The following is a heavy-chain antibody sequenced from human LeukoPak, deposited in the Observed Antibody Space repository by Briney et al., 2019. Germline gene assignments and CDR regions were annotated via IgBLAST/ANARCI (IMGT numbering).Heavy chain of an antibody. CDR1: GFTFSSYG. V-gene: IGHV3-74*01. CDR2: INSDGSST. J-gene: IGHJ3*02. D-gene: IGHD2-15*01. CDR3: ARAYCSGGSCYSRGAFDI. Sequence: GGSLRLSCAASGFTFSSYGMHWVRQAPGKGLVWVSRINSDGSSTSYADSVKGRFTISRDNAKNTLYLQMNSLRAEDTAVYYCARAYCSGGSCYSRGAFDIWGQGTMVTVSS.